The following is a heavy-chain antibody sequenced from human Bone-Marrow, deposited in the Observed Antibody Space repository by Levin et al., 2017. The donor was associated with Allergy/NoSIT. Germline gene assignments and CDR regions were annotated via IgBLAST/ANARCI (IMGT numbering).Heavy chain of an antibody. V-gene: IGHV1-3*01. CDR1: GYTFIHNA. J-gene: IGHJ4*02. CDR2: IDANNGRT. CDR3: ARGVWSGSRQAYYFDY. D-gene: IGHD3-3*01. Sequence: GESLKISCKASGYTFIHNAMHWVRQAPGQRLEWLGWIDANNGRTKYSETFQGRVTITRDTSASTVFLDLSSLRSEDTAVYYCARGVWSGSRQAYYFDYWGQGTLVTVSS.